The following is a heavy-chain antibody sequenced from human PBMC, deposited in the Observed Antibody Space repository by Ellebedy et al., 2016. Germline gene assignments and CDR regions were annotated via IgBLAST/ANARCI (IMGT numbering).Heavy chain of an antibody. D-gene: IGHD3-22*01. CDR2: ISAYNGNT. J-gene: IGHJ4*02. CDR1: GYTFTSYG. CDR3: SRGYGSSGYSSCFDY. V-gene: IGHV1-18*01. Sequence: ASVKVSCKASGYTFTSYGISWVRQAPGQGLEWMGWISAYNGNTNYAQKLQGRVTMTTDTSTSTAYMELRSLRSDDTAVYYCSRGYGSSGYSSCFDYWGQGTLVTVSS.